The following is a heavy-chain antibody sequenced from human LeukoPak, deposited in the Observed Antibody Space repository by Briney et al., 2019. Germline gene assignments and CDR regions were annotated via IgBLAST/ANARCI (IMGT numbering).Heavy chain of an antibody. V-gene: IGHV1-2*06. CDR2: INPNSGGT. D-gene: IGHD5-24*01. Sequence: GTSVKVSCKASGYTFTGYYMHWVRQAPGQGLEWMGRINPNSGGTNYAQKFQGRVTMTRDTSISTAYMQLSRLRSDDTAVYYCARAGREGYNPNWFDPWGQGTLVTVSS. J-gene: IGHJ5*02. CDR3: ARAGREGYNPNWFDP. CDR1: GYTFTGYY.